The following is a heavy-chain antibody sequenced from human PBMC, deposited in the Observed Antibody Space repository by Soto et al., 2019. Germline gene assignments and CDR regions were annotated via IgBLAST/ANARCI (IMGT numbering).Heavy chain of an antibody. D-gene: IGHD3-10*01. CDR2: ISGSGGST. CDR1: GFTFSSYA. J-gene: IGHJ4*02. Sequence: EVPLLESGGGLVQPGGSLRLSCAASGFTFSSYAMSWVRQAPGKGLEWVSAISGSGGSTDYADSVKGRFTISRDNSQNTMYLAMNSLIADDTAVYYCANHGSGSYYTSFAYWGQGTLVTVSS. CDR3: ANHGSGSYYTSFAY. V-gene: IGHV3-23*01.